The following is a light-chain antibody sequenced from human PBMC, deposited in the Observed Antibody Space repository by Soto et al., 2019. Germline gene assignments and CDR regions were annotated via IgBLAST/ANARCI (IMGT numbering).Light chain of an antibody. CDR2: AAS. V-gene: IGKV1-39*01. J-gene: IGKJ4*01. CDR1: QDINSY. CDR3: QQTYTTRALT. Sequence: DIQMTQSPSSLSASVGDRVTITCRASQDINSYLNWYQQKPGKAPKLLIYAASSLQSGVPSSFSGRESGTDFTLTNSSLQADDSATYYCQQTYTTRALTFGGGTMVEIK.